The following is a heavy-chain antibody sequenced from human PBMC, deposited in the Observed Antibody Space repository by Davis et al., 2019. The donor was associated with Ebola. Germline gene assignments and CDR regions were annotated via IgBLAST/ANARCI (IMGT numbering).Heavy chain of an antibody. V-gene: IGHV4-4*02. CDR3: ARDAAVAGMKD. Sequence: GSLRLSCAASGFTFSSYWMSWVRQPPGKGLEWIGEVYHTGSANYIPSLKSRVTISVDTSKNQFSLKLSSVTAADTAVYYCARDAAVAGMKDWGLGTLVTVSS. CDR1: GFTFSSYW. J-gene: IGHJ4*02. D-gene: IGHD6-19*01. CDR2: VYHTGSA.